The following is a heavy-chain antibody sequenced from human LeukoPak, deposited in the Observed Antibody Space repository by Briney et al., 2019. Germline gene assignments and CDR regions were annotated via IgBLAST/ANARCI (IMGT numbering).Heavy chain of an antibody. Sequence: GESLKIFCKGSGYRFTSHWLGWVRQMPGKGLEWMGIHDPGHSDTRYIPSFQGQVTISADKSISTAYLQWSSLKASDTAMYYCARQMTLYYDFWSGYYTYYGMDVWGQGTTVTVSS. D-gene: IGHD3-3*01. CDR1: GYRFTSHW. CDR3: ARQMTLYYDFWSGYYTYYGMDV. CDR2: HDPGHSDT. J-gene: IGHJ6*02. V-gene: IGHV5-51*01.